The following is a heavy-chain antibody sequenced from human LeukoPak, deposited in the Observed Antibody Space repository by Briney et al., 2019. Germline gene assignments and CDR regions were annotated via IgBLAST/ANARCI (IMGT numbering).Heavy chain of an antibody. CDR2: IMPLVTTA. V-gene: IGHV1-69*16. J-gene: IGHJ6*03. Sequence: SLKVSSTASGGTFIRDSIAWVRQAPGQRLEWMGGIMPLVTTANYAQQSRGRVTITTDESTSTAYMELSSLRLEDPALYYCARADQYPYYLDVWGKGTTVTVSS. CDR1: GGTFIRDS. CDR3: ARADQYPYYLDV. D-gene: IGHD2-2*02.